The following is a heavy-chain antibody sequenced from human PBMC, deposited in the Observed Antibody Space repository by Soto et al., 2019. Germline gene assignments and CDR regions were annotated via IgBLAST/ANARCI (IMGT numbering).Heavy chain of an antibody. CDR2: INPNSGGT. V-gene: IGHV1-2*04. CDR1: GYTFTGNY. D-gene: IGHD6-13*01. CDR3: ARGGLTGYSSSWYYYYCGMDV. Sequence: QVQLVQSGAEVKKPGASVKVSCKASGYTFTGNYMHWVRQAPGQGPEWMGWINPNSGGTNYAQKFQGWVTMTRDTSIRAAYLQMSRLRSDDTAVYYCARGGLTGYSSSWYYYYCGMDVWGQGTTVTVSS. J-gene: IGHJ6*02.